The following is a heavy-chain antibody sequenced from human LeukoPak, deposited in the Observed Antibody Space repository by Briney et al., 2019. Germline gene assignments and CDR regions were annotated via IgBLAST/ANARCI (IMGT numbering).Heavy chain of an antibody. D-gene: IGHD4-17*01. CDR3: AKGGRRHYGDYVAF. Sequence: PGGSLRLSCDASGFTVNSYAMNWVRQAPGKGLEGVSVISASGDNTYYADAVKGRFTISRDDSKNTVYLQMNSLRADDTAVYHCAKGGRRHYGDYVAFWGQGTLVTVSS. V-gene: IGHV3-23*01. CDR2: ISASGDNT. J-gene: IGHJ4*02. CDR1: GFTVNSYA.